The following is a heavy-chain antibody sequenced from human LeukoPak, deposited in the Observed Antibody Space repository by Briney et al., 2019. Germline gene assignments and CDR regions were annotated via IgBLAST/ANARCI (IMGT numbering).Heavy chain of an antibody. Sequence: SETLSLTCAVYGGSFGGYYWSWIRQPPGKGLEWIGEINHSGSTNYNPSLKSRVTISVDTSKNQFSLKLSSVTAADTAVYYCARGGSGSYYNIPYYYYGMDVWGKGTTVTVSS. V-gene: IGHV4-34*01. CDR2: INHSGST. CDR3: ARGGSGSYYNIPYYYYGMDV. D-gene: IGHD3-10*01. CDR1: GGSFGGYY. J-gene: IGHJ6*04.